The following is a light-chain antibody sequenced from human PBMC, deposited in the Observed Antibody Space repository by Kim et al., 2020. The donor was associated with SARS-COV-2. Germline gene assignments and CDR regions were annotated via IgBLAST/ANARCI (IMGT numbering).Light chain of an antibody. CDR2: GAS. V-gene: IGKV3-20*01. Sequence: EIVLTQSPGTLSLSPGERATLSCRASQSVSSSYLAWYQQKPGQAPRLLIYGASSRATGIPDRFSGSGSGTDFTLTISRLEPEDFAVYYCQQYGSSLRTFGPGTKVEIK. CDR3: QQYGSSLRT. J-gene: IGKJ3*01. CDR1: QSVSSSY.